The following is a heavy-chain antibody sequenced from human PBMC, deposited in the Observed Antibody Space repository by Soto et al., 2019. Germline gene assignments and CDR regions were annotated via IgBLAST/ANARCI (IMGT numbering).Heavy chain of an antibody. CDR1: GFTFSNYG. J-gene: IGHJ5*02. V-gene: IGHV3-30*18. D-gene: IGHD6-13*01. CDR3: AKDAWEYSTNWEWFDP. Sequence: GGSLRLSCEATGFTFSNYGLHWVRQVPGNGLEGVAVISYEGSKKDYADSVKGRFTISRDNSKNTLYLQMNSLRAEDTAMYYCAKDAWEYSTNWEWFDPWGQGTLVPVSS. CDR2: ISYEGSKK.